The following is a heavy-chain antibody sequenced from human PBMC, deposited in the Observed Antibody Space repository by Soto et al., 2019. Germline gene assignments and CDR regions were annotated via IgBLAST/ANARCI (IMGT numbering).Heavy chain of an antibody. Sequence: QVQLVESGGGVVQPGRSLRLSCAASGFTFSSYAMHWVRQAPGKGLEWVAVISYDGSNKYYADSVKGRFTISRDNSKNTLYLQMNSLRAEDTAVYYCARGPNRYSSLGEFEYWGQGTLVTVSS. J-gene: IGHJ4*02. CDR1: GFTFSSYA. CDR3: ARGPNRYSSLGEFEY. D-gene: IGHD6-13*01. V-gene: IGHV3-30-3*01. CDR2: ISYDGSNK.